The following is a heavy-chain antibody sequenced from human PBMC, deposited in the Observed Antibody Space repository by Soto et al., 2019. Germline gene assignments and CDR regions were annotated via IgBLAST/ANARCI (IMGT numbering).Heavy chain of an antibody. CDR2: INYSGSN. V-gene: IGHV4-34*01. J-gene: IGHJ3*02. CDR1: DGYFSTYY. CDR3: ARGGSSDWQGAVDI. Sequence: SETLSLTCAVDDGYFSTYYWNWIRQSPGKGLEWIGKINYSGSNNYNPSLKSRVTISIDMSKNQVSLKLTSVTAADTAVYFCARGGSSDWQGAVDIWGQGPTVT. D-gene: IGHD6-19*01.